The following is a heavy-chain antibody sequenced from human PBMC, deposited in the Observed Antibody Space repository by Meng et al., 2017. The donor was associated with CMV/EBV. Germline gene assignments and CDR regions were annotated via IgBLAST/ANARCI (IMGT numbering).Heavy chain of an antibody. Sequence: GESLKISCAASGFTFGLSGMHWVRQAPGKGLEWVAVIWYDGNNKFYADSVKGRFTISRDNSNNTLYLQMNTLRADDTAVYYCAKEGTVAATWFDYWGQGTLVTVSS. J-gene: IGHJ4*02. V-gene: IGHV3-33*06. CDR1: GFTFGLSG. CDR2: IWYDGNNK. D-gene: IGHD6-19*01. CDR3: AKEGTVAATWFDY.